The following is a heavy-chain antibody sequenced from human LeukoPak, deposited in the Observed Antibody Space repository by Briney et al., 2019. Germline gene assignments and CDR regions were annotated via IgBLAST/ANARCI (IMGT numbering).Heavy chain of an antibody. J-gene: IGHJ4*02. CDR1: GFTFSSYE. CDR2: MSSSGRTI. D-gene: IGHD1-7*01. Sequence: PGVSLRLSCAASGFTFSSYEMNWVRQAPGKGLEWVSYMSSSGRTIYYADSVKGRFTISRDKAKNSLYLQMNSLRAEDTAVYYCARDPYNWNYGGPYWGQGTLVTVSS. CDR3: ARDPYNWNYGGPY. V-gene: IGHV3-48*03.